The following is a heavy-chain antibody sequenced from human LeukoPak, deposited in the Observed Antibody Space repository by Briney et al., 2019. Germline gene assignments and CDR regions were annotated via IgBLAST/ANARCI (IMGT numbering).Heavy chain of an antibody. D-gene: IGHD3-10*01. J-gene: IGHJ4*02. V-gene: IGHV3-23*01. CDR1: GFTVSSNY. CDR2: ISGSGGST. CDR3: ARLGGSGGHSVDY. Sequence: AGGSLRLSCAASGFTVSSNYMSWVRQAPGKGLEWVSAISGSGGSTYYADSVKGRFTISRDNSKNTLYLQMNFLRVEDTAVYYCARLGGSGGHSVDYWGQGTLVTVSS.